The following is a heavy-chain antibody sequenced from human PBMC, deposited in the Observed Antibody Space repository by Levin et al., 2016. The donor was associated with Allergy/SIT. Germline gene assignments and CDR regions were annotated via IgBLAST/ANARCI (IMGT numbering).Heavy chain of an antibody. CDR2: IIPIFGTA. Sequence: SVKVSCKASGGTFSSYAISWVRQAPGQGLEWMGGIIPIFGTANYAQKFQGRVTITADESTSTAYMELSSLRSEDTAVYYCARDWGSSSVSNWYFDLWGRGTLVTVSS. V-gene: IGHV1-69*13. J-gene: IGHJ2*01. CDR1: GGTFSSYA. D-gene: IGHD6-6*01. CDR3: ARDWGSSSVSNWYFDL.